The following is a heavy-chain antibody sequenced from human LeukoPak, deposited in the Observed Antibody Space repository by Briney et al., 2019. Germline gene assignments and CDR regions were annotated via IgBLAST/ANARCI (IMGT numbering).Heavy chain of an antibody. Sequence: ASVKVSCKASGYTFTGYYMHWVRQAPGQGLEWMGWINPNSGGTNYAQKFQGWVTMTRDTSISTAYMELSRLRSDDTAVYYCARGHGGSGWYSYGYFDYWGQGTLVTVSS. V-gene: IGHV1-2*04. J-gene: IGHJ4*02. CDR3: ARGHGGSGWYSYGYFDY. CDR1: GYTFTGYY. CDR2: INPNSGGT. D-gene: IGHD6-19*01.